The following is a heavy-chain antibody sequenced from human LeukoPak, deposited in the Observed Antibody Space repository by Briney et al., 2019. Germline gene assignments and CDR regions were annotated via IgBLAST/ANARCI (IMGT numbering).Heavy chain of an antibody. Sequence: PSETLSLTCTVSSGFFRTYYWSWIRQPPGKGLEWIGYIFYNEGTSYNPSLKSRVTISVDTSNNQLSLKVNSVTAADTAVYYCARQRMVRGVIDYWGQGTLVTVSS. CDR2: IFYNEGT. J-gene: IGHJ4*02. CDR3: ARQRMVRGVIDY. CDR1: SGFFRTYY. V-gene: IGHV4-59*08. D-gene: IGHD3-10*01.